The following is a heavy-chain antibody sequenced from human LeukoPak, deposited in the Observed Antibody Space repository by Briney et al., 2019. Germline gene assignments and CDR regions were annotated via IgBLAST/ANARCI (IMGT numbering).Heavy chain of an antibody. CDR1: GFIFSRYW. V-gene: IGHV3-7*01. CDR3: ARDRGIVGTTGYYYMDV. CDR2: INQDESEK. D-gene: IGHD1-26*01. Sequence: GGSLRLSCATSGFIFSRYWMSWVRQAPGKGLEWVANINQDESEKNYVDSVKGRFTISRDNAKNSLYLQMNSLRAEDTAVYYCARDRGIVGTTGYYYMDVWGKGTTVTVSS. J-gene: IGHJ6*03.